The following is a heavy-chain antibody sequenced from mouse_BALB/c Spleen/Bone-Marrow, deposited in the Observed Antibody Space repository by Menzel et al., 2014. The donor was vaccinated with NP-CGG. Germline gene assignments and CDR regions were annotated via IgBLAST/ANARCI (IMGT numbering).Heavy chain of an antibody. J-gene: IGHJ3*01. CDR3: ASSYYGTSQFAY. D-gene: IGHD1-1*01. V-gene: IGHV2-9*02. CDR1: GFSLTSYG. CDR2: IWAGGNT. Sequence: VKLMESGPGLVAPSQSLSITCTVSGFSLTSYGVHWVRQPPGEGLEWLGVIWAGGNTIYNSALMSRLSINKDNSKSHVFLKMNSLQTDDTAMYSCASSYYGTSQFAYWGQGTLVTVSA.